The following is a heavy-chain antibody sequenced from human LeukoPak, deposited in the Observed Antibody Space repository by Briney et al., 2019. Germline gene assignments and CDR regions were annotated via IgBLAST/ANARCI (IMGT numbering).Heavy chain of an antibody. CDR3: ARDGQGIVVVVAARYYYYGMDV. CDR1: GFTFSSYS. Sequence: GGSLRLSCAASGFTFSSYSMNWVRQAPGKGLEWASSISSSSSYIYYADSVKGRFTISRDNAKNSLYLQMNSLRAEDTAVYYCARDGQGIVVVVAARYYYYGMDVWGQGTTVTVSS. V-gene: IGHV3-21*01. J-gene: IGHJ6*02. CDR2: ISSSSSYI. D-gene: IGHD2-15*01.